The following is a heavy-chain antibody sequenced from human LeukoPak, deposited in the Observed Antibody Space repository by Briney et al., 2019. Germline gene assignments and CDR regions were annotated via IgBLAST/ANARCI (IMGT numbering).Heavy chain of an antibody. D-gene: IGHD2-15*01. CDR1: GASIRSSDHY. Sequence: SETLSLTCTVSGASIRSSDHYWSWIRQPPGKGLEWIGYIYYSGNTYYNPSLKSRVTISVDTSKNQFSLKLSSVTAADTAVYYCARAAIVVMVAAPFDAFDIWGQGTMVTVSS. CDR3: ARAAIVVMVAAPFDAFDI. J-gene: IGHJ3*02. V-gene: IGHV4-30-4*01. CDR2: IYYSGNT.